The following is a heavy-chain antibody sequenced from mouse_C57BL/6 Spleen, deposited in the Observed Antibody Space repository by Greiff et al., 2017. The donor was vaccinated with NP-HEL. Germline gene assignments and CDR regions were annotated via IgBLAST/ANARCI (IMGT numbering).Heavy chain of an antibody. CDR2: IYPGGGYT. CDR1: GYTFTNYW. CDR3: ARSAVDSSGYGNYFDY. J-gene: IGHJ2*01. Sequence: QVQLQQSGAELVRPGTSVKMSCKASGYTFTNYWIGWAKQRPGHGLEWIGDIYPGGGYTNYNEKFKGKATLTADKSSSTAYMQFSSLTSEDSAIYYCARSAVDSSGYGNYFDYWGQGTTLTVSS. V-gene: IGHV1-63*01. D-gene: IGHD3-2*02.